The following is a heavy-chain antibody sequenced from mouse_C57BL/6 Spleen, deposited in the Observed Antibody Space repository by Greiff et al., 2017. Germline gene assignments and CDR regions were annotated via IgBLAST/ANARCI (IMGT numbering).Heavy chain of an antibody. CDR2: IYPSDSET. J-gene: IGHJ1*03. CDR3: ARGPYSNPRYWYFDV. Sequence: QVQLQQPGAELVRPGSSVKLSCKASGYTFTSYWMDWVKQRPGQGLEWIGNIYPSDSETHYNQKFKDKATLTVDKSSSTAYMQLSSLTSEDSAVYYCARGPYSNPRYWYFDVWGTGTTVTVSS. D-gene: IGHD2-5*01. V-gene: IGHV1-61*01. CDR1: GYTFTSYW.